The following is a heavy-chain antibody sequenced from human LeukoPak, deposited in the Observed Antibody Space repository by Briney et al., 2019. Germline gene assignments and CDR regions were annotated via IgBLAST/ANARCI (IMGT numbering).Heavy chain of an antibody. CDR2: ISGSGGST. Sequence: GGSLRLSCAASGFTFSSYAMSWVRQAPGKGLEWVSAISGSGGSTYYADSVKGRFTISRDNSKNTLYLQMNSLRAEDTAVYYCANGRADTVVTRLGGQGTLVTVSS. D-gene: IGHD4-23*01. CDR1: GFTFSSYA. V-gene: IGHV3-23*01. CDR3: ANGRADTVVTRL. J-gene: IGHJ4*02.